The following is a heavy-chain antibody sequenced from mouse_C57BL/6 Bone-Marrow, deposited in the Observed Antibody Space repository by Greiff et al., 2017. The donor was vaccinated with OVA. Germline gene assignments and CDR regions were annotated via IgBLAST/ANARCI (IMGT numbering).Heavy chain of an antibody. Sequence: EVKLMESGGGLVKPGGSLKLSCAASGFTFSSYAMSWVRQTPEKRLEWVATISDGGSYTYYPDNVKGRFTISRDNAKNNLYLQMSHLKSEDTAMXYCAREAPNWDTAMGYWGQGTSVTVSS. J-gene: IGHJ4*01. CDR2: ISDGGSYT. CDR3: AREAPNWDTAMGY. CDR1: GFTFSSYA. V-gene: IGHV5-4*01. D-gene: IGHD4-1*01.